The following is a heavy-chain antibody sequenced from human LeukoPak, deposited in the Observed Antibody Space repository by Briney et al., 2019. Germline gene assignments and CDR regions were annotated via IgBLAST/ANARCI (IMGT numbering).Heavy chain of an antibody. J-gene: IGHJ6*02. CDR1: GGSISSYY. Sequence: SETLSLTCTVSGGSISSYYWSWIRQPPGKGLEWIGYIYYSGSTNYNPSLKSRVTISVDTSKNQFSLKLSSVTAADTAVYYCASGWGSSWRYYYYGMDVWGQGTTVTVSS. CDR2: IYYSGST. V-gene: IGHV4-59*01. D-gene: IGHD6-13*01. CDR3: ASGWGSSWRYYYYGMDV.